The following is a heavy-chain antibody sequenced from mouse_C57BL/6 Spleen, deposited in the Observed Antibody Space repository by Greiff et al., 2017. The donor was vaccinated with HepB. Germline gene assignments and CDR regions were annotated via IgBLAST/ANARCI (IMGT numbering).Heavy chain of an antibody. CDR1: GFTFSSYA. D-gene: IGHD2-4*01. CDR2: ISDGGSYT. V-gene: IGHV5-4*01. Sequence: EVMLVESGGGLVKPGGSLKLSCAASGFTFSSYAMSWVRQTPEKRLEWVATISDGGSYTYYPDNVKGRFTISRDNAKNNLYLQMSHLKSEDTAMYYCARDGGLRGSMDYWGQGTSVTVSS. J-gene: IGHJ4*01. CDR3: ARDGGLRGSMDY.